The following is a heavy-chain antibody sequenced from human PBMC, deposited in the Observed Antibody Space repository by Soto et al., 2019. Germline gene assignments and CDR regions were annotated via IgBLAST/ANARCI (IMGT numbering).Heavy chain of an antibody. CDR3: ARSVGSGGVIGGFDY. CDR2: IFPMFDAP. Sequence: QVQLVQSGPDMKKPGSAVKVSCKASGGTFNTYAMNWVRQVPGQGLEWMGGIFPMFDAPKYAQKFQGRVTITLDESSTTAYMDLTSLRFDDTAVYYCARSVGSGGVIGGFDYWGQGTLVSV. J-gene: IGHJ4*02. D-gene: IGHD3-16*02. V-gene: IGHV1-69*01. CDR1: GGTFNTYA.